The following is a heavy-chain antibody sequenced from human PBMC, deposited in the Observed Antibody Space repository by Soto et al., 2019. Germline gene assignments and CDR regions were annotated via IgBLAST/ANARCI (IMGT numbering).Heavy chain of an antibody. CDR1: GGSISSYY. J-gene: IGHJ5*02. V-gene: IGHV4-59*01. Sequence: SETLSLTCTVSGGSISSYYWSWIRQPPGKGLEWIGYIYYSGSTNYNPSLKNRVTISVDTSKNQFSLKLSSVTAADTAVYYCARGPYYDFWSGYGWFDPWGQGTLVTVSS. D-gene: IGHD3-3*01. CDR2: IYYSGST. CDR3: ARGPYYDFWSGYGWFDP.